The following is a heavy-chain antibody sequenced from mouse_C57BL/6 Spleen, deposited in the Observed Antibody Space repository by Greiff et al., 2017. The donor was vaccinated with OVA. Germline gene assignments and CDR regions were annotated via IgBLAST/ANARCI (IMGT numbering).Heavy chain of an antibody. CDR2: IDPENGDT. D-gene: IGHD2-2*01. V-gene: IGHV14-4*01. J-gene: IGHJ2*01. CDR1: GFNIKDDY. CDR3: TTMVTTTRVDY. Sequence: EVKLQQSGAELVRPGASVKLSCTASGFNIKDDYMHWVKQRPEQGLEWIGWIDPENGDTEYASKFQGKATITADTSSTTAYLQLSSLTSEDTAVYYCTTMVTTTRVDYWGQGTTLTVSS.